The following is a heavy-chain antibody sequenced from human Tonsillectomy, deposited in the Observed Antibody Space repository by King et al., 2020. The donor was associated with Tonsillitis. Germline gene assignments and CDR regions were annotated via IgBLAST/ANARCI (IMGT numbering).Heavy chain of an antibody. CDR1: GGSLSSHH. D-gene: IGHD6-19*01. Sequence: QLQESGPGLVKPSETLSLTCTVSGGSLSSHHWSWVRQSPGKGLEWIGYLYYSGRTNYNPSLKSRVTISGDTAKNQFSPKLASVTAADTAVYFCAGTRSSAFYYDFWGQGSLVTVSS. J-gene: IGHJ4*02. CDR2: LYYSGRT. V-gene: IGHV4-59*11. CDR3: AGTRSSAFYYDF.